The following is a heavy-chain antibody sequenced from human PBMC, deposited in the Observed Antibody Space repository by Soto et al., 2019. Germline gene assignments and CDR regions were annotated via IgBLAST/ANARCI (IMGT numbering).Heavy chain of an antibody. D-gene: IGHD6-19*01. CDR1: GFTFSSYG. CDR2: IWYDGSNK. J-gene: IGHJ4*02. V-gene: IGHV3-33*01. Sequence: PVGSLRLSCAASGFTFSSYGMHWVRQAPGKGLEWVAVIWYDGSNKYYAGSVKGRFTISRDNSKNTLYLQMNSLRAEDTAVYYCARDLSGWYEPGTFDYWGQGTLVTVSS. CDR3: ARDLSGWYEPGTFDY.